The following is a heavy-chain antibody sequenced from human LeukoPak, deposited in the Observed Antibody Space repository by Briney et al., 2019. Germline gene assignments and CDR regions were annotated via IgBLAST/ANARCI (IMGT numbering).Heavy chain of an antibody. CDR3: TRHEYSAGMNYGMDV. CDR2: ISGGSSSI. CDR1: GFTFSTYH. V-gene: IGHV3-21*01. Sequence: GGSLRLSCAASGFTFSTYHMTWVRQAPGKGLEWVSVISGGSSSIYYTDSVKGRFTIPRDNAKNSLYLQMNSLRAEDTAVYYCTRHEYSAGMNYGMDVWGQGATVTVSS. J-gene: IGHJ6*02. D-gene: IGHD4-4*01.